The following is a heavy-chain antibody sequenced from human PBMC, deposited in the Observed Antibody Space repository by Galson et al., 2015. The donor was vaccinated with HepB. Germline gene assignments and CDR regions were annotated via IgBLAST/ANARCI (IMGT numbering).Heavy chain of an antibody. D-gene: IGHD4-17*01. Sequence: SVKVSCKASGGTFSSYAISWVRQAPGQGLEWMGGIIPNFGTANYAQKFQGRVTITADDSTSTAYMELSSLRAEDTAVYYCARVLKDGAKGVRFYYYYGMDVWGQGTTVTVSS. V-gene: IGHV1-69*13. CDR1: GGTFSSYA. CDR3: ARVLKDGAKGVRFYYYYGMDV. J-gene: IGHJ6*02. CDR2: IIPNFGTA.